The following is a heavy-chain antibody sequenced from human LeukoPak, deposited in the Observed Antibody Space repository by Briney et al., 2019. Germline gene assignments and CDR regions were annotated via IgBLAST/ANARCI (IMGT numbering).Heavy chain of an antibody. Sequence: PGGSLRLSCAASGFTVSSNYMSWVRQAPGKGLEWVSVIYSGGSTHYADSVKGRFTISRDNSKNTLYLQMNSLRAEDTAVYYCARDRLVDYYDSSGYLYWGQGTLVTVSS. CDR3: ARDRLVDYYDSSGYLY. J-gene: IGHJ4*02. CDR1: GFTVSSNY. CDR2: IYSGGST. V-gene: IGHV3-53*01. D-gene: IGHD3-22*01.